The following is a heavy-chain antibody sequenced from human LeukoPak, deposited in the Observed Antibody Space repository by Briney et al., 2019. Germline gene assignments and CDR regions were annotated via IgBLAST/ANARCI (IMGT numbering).Heavy chain of an antibody. CDR1: GYTFTSYY. J-gene: IGHJ3*02. CDR2: INPSGGST. V-gene: IGHV1-46*01. Sequence: ASVKVSCKASGYTFTSYYMRWVRQAPGQGLEWMGIINPSGGSTSYAQKFQGRVTMTRDTSTSTVYMELSSLRSEDTAVYYCARSRGGVATSRGAFDIWGQGTMVTVSS. D-gene: IGHD5-12*01. CDR3: ARSRGGVATSRGAFDI.